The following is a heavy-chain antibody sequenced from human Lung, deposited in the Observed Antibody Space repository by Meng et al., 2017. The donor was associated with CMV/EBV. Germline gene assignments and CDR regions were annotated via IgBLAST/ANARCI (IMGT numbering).Heavy chain of an antibody. CDR2: INPSGGRT. V-gene: IGHV1-46*01. D-gene: IGHD6-13*01. CDR1: GYIFTSYF. J-gene: IGHJ4*02. CDR3: ASGRGPSGSRHIDY. Sequence: ASVKVSXKADGYIFTSYFIHWVRQAPGQGLEWMGKINPSGGRTTYAQKFQGRLTMTRDSSTSTIYMEVSSLRSEDAAVYYCASGRGPSGSRHIDYWGQGTLVTVSS.